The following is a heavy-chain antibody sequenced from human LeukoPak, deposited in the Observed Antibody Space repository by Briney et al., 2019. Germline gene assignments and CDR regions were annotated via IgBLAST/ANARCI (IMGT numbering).Heavy chain of an antibody. V-gene: IGHV3-30*03. J-gene: IGHJ5*02. CDR1: GFTFSSYG. CDR2: MSFDGSNT. CDR3: ARESVAVDP. Sequence: GGSLRLSCAASGFTFSSYGMHWVRQAPGKGLEWVAVMSFDGSNTHHADSVKGRFTVSRDNSKNTLYLQMNSLRADDTAVYYCARESVAVDPWGQGTLVTVSS. D-gene: IGHD6-19*01.